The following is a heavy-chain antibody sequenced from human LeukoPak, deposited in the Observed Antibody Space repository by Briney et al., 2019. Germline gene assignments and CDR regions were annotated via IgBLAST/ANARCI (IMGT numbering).Heavy chain of an antibody. CDR1: GGSIDSTNW. J-gene: IGHJ4*02. D-gene: IGHD4-23*01. V-gene: IGHV4/OR15-8*01. Sequence: SETLSLTCDVSGGSIDSTNWWNWVRQPPGKGLEWIGEIHHDGRINYNPSLKSRVTLSVDKSKNQSSLRLNSVTAADTAVYYCAAGGNSTLGNFDYWGQGTLVTVSS. CDR2: IHHDGRI. CDR3: AAGGNSTLGNFDY.